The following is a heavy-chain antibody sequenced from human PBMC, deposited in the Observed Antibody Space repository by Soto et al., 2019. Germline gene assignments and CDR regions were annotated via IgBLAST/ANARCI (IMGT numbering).Heavy chain of an antibody. V-gene: IGHV4-39*01. Sequence: PSETRSLTCCVSGGSMNDVTHYGAWIRQPPGKGLEWIATTYYTGSTHYNSSLKSRATISVDTSQNQFSLELTSVTAADTAVYHCASARYFGVDVWGHGTTVTVSS. D-gene: IGHD5-18*01. CDR3: ASARYFGVDV. CDR2: TYYTGST. J-gene: IGHJ6*02. CDR1: GGSMNDVTHY.